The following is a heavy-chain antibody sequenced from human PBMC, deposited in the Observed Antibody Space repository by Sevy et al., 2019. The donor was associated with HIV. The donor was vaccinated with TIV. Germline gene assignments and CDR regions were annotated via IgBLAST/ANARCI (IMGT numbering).Heavy chain of an antibody. D-gene: IGHD5-12*01. J-gene: IGHJ3*02. CDR1: GFTFSSYG. CDR2: IWYDGSNK. V-gene: IGHV3-33*01. Sequence: SCAASGFTFSSYGMHWVRQAPGKGLEWVAVIWYDGSNKYYADSVKGRFTISRDNSKNTLYLQMNSLRAEDTAVYYCAREWMRKIDAFDIWGQGTMVTVSS. CDR3: AREWMRKIDAFDI.